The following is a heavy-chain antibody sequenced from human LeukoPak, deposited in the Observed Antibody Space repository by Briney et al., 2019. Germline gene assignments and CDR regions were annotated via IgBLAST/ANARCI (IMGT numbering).Heavy chain of an antibody. CDR2: INHSGST. J-gene: IGHJ4*02. D-gene: IGHD3-3*01. CDR3: ARGLNDSWTGENY. CDR1: DGSFSGYY. V-gene: IGHV4-34*01. Sequence: SETLFLTCAVYDGSFSGYYWSWIRQPPGKGLEWIGEINHSGSTNYSPSLKSRVTISLDTSKSQFSLKVRYVTAADTAVYYCARGLNDSWTGENYWGQGTLVTVSS.